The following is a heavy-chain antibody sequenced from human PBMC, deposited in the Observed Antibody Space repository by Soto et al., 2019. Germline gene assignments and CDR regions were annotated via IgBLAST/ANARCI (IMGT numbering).Heavy chain of an antibody. CDR2: IYWEDAK. V-gene: IGHV2-5*02. CDR3: AQRFMAPGIDYFDY. D-gene: IGHD1-26*01. CDR1: GFSLSTSGVG. Sequence: QITLKESGPTLVKPTQPLTLTCTFSGFSLSTSGVGVGWIREPPVNALEWLHLIYWEDAKRYSPSLTSRLTITKDTSKNQVVLTMTNMDPVDTATYYCAQRFMAPGIDYFDYWGQGTLVTVSS. J-gene: IGHJ4*02.